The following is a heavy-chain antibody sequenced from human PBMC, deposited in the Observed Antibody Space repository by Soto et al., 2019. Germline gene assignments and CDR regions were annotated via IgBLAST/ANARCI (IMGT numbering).Heavy chain of an antibody. Sequence: QVTLKESGPVLVKPTETLTLTCTVSGFSLSNARMGVSWIRQPPGKALEWLAHIFSNDEKSYSTSLKSRLTLSKDPSKVQVVLTMTNMDPVDTATYYWARHGRGVGARPLDYWGQGTLVTVSS. CDR1: GFSLSNARMG. J-gene: IGHJ4*02. V-gene: IGHV2-26*01. CDR2: IFSNDEK. D-gene: IGHD1-26*01. CDR3: ARHGRGVGARPLDY.